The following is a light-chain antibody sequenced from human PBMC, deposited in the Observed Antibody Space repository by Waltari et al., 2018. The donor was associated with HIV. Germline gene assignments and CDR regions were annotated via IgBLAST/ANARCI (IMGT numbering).Light chain of an antibody. CDR1: QSLVYRDGDTY. J-gene: IGKJ2*01. CDR2: KFS. CDR3: MQGLHWPYT. Sequence: DVVMTQSPLSLPVTLGQPATISCRSSQSLVYRDGDTYLNWFQQRPGQSPRRLIYKFSNRDSGVPDRFSGSGSGTDFALNISSVEAEDVGVYYCMQGLHWPYTFGQGTKLEIK. V-gene: IGKV2-30*01.